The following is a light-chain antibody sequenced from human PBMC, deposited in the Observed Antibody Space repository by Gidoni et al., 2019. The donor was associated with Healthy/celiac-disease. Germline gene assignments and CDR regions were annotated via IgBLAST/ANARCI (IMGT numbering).Light chain of an antibody. J-gene: IGKJ1*01. CDR2: DAS. CDR3: QQRSNWPRT. V-gene: IGKV3-11*01. CDR1: QSVSSY. Sequence: EIVLTQSPATLSLSPGERATLSCRASQSVSSYLAWYQQKPGQAPRLLIYDASNRATGIPARFCGSGSGTDFTLTISSLEPEDFAVYYCQQRSNWPRTFXQXTKVEIK.